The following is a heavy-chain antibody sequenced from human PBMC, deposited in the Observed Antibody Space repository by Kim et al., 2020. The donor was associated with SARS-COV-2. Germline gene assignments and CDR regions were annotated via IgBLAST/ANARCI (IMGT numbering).Heavy chain of an antibody. D-gene: IGHD5-18*01. CDR3: ARRGIQLWLFSGLDY. Sequence: ASVKVSCKASGYTFTSYGISWVRQAPGQGLEWMGWISAYNGNTNYAQKLQGRVTMTTDTSTSTAYMELRSLRSDDTAVYYCARRGIQLWLFSGLDYWGQGTLVTVSS. J-gene: IGHJ4*02. CDR2: ISAYNGNT. CDR1: GYTFTSYG. V-gene: IGHV1-18*04.